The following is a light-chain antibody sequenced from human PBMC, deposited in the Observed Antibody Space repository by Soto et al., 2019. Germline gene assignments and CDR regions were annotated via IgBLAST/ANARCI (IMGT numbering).Light chain of an antibody. CDR3: QHYLDFPLT. J-gene: IGKJ4*01. Sequence: DIVMTQSPDSLAVSLGERATINGKSSQTVLSTSNNRDYLAWYQQKPGQPPKLLINWASTRLSGVPDRFSGSGSGTDFTLTISSLQAEHVAVYYCQHYLDFPLTFGGGTSVEIK. V-gene: IGKV4-1*01. CDR1: QTVLSTSNNRDY. CDR2: WAS.